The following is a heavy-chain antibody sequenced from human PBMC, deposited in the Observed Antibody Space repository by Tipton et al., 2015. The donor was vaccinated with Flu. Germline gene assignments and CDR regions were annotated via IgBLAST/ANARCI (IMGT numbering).Heavy chain of an antibody. Sequence: GLVKPSETLSLTCSVSGGSVSSYYWSWIRQPPGKGLEWIGYVYYIGSTNYNPSLKSRLTISVDTSKNQFSLNLSSVTAADTAVYYCACTRYGSGSHFDHWGQGALVTVSS. V-gene: IGHV4-59*02. CDR1: GGSVSSYY. CDR3: ACTRYGSGSHFDH. J-gene: IGHJ4*02. D-gene: IGHD3-10*01. CDR2: VYYIGST.